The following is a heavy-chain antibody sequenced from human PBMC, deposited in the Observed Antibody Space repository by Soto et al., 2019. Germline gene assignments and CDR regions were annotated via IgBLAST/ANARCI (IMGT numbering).Heavy chain of an antibody. V-gene: IGHV3-23*01. CDR1: GFTFSSYA. CDR2: ISGSGGST. J-gene: IGHJ4*02. CDR3: AKGSDLRYFDWVPYYFDY. Sequence: QSGGSLRLSCAASGFTFSSYAMSWVRQAPGKGLEWVSAISGSGGSTYYADSVKGRFTISRDNSKNTLYLQMNSLRAEDTAVYYCAKGSDLRYFDWVPYYFDYWGQGTLVTVSS. D-gene: IGHD3-9*01.